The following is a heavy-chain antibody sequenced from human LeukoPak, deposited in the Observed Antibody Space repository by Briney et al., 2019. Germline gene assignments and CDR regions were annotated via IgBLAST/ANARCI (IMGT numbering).Heavy chain of an antibody. CDR2: ISGSGPYT. J-gene: IGHJ4*02. V-gene: IGHV3-23*01. Sequence: GGSRRLSCAASGFTFSSYAMSWVRQAPGKGLEWVSGISGSGPYTFYTDSVKGRFTISRDSSKNTLYLQMNSLRAEDTALYYCAKHGYCSGISCFFDFWGQGTLVTVSS. CDR3: AKHGYCSGISCFFDF. D-gene: IGHD2-2*03. CDR1: GFTFSSYA.